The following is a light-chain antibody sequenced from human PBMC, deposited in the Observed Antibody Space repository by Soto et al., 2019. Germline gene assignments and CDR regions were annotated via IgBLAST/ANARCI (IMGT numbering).Light chain of an antibody. J-gene: IGLJ3*02. V-gene: IGLV2-14*01. Sequence: QSALTQPASVSGSPGQSITISCTGTSSDVGGYNYVSWYQQHPGKAPKLMIYEVSNWPSGVSSRFSGSKSGNTASLTISGLQAEDEGDYYCSSYTSSSSLWVFGGGTKVTVL. CDR2: EVS. CDR3: SSYTSSSSLWV. CDR1: SSDVGGYNY.